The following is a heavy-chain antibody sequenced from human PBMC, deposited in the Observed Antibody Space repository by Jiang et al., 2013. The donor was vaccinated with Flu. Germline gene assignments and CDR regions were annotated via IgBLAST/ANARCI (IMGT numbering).Heavy chain of an antibody. J-gene: IGHJ5*02. CDR1: GYTFTSYD. V-gene: IGHV1-8*01. D-gene: IGHD3-9*01. CDR2: MNPNSGNT. CDR3: ARGNYDILTGLNWFDP. Sequence: GAEVKKPGASVKVSCKASGYTFTSYDINWVRQATGQGLEWMGWMNPNSGNTGYAQKFQGRVTMTRNTSISTAYMELSSLRSEDTAVYYCARGNYDILTGLNWFDPWGQGTLVTVSS.